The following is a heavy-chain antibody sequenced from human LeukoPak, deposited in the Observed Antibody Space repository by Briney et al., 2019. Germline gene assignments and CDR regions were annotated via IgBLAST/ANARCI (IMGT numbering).Heavy chain of an antibody. Sequence: GGSLRLSCAASGFTFSSYGMHWVRQAPGKGLEWVAFIRYDGSNKYYADSVKGRFTISRDNAKNSLYLQMNSLRAEDTAVYYCARDGGSGVNRNWFDPWGQGTLVTVSS. V-gene: IGHV3-30*02. J-gene: IGHJ5*02. D-gene: IGHD3-10*01. CDR1: GFTFSSYG. CDR2: IRYDGSNK. CDR3: ARDGGSGVNRNWFDP.